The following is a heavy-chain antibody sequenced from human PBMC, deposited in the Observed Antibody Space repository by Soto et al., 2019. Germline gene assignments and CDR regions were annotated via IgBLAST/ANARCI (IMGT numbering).Heavy chain of an antibody. J-gene: IGHJ4*02. CDR1: GFTFSSYA. CDR3: AKVIRYFDWSTPGFDY. V-gene: IGHV3-23*01. CDR2: ISGSGGST. D-gene: IGHD3-9*01. Sequence: PGGSLRLSCAASGFTFSSYAMSWVRQAPGKGLEWVSAISGSGGSTYYADSVKGRFTISRDNSKNTLYLQMNSLRAEGTAVYYCAKVIRYFDWSTPGFDYWGQGTLVTVSS.